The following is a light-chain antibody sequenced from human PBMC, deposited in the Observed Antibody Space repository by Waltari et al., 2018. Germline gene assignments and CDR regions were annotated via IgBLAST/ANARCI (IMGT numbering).Light chain of an antibody. J-gene: IGKJ1*01. CDR2: KAS. V-gene: IGKV1-5*03. CDR1: ESVNSW. CDR3: QQYRINPWT. Sequence: DIQMTQSPSTLSAFVGDKGTITCRASESVNSWLAWYQEKPGKAPKLLIQKASNLETGIPSRFSGSGSGTEFTLTISSLQADDFATYYCQQYRINPWTFGQGTKVEV.